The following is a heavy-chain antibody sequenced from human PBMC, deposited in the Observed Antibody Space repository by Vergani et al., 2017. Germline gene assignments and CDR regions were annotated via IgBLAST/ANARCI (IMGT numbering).Heavy chain of an antibody. D-gene: IGHD5-24*01. J-gene: IGHJ3*02. CDR2: ISGSGGST. CDR3: AKTPPMATNAFDI. V-gene: IGHV3-23*01. Sequence: EVQLLESGGGLVQPGGSLRLSCAAPGFTFSSYAMSWVRQAPGKGVEWVSAISGSGGSTYYADSGKGRFTISRDNSKNTLYLQMNSLRAEDTAVYYCAKTPPMATNAFDIWGQGTMVTVSS. CDR1: GFTFSSYA.